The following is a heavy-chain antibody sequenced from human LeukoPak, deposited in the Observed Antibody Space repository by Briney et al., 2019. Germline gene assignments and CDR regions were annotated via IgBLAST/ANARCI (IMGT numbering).Heavy chain of an antibody. V-gene: IGHV4-39*07. Sequence: SETLSLTCTVSGGSIRSNSYYWGWIRQPPGKGLEWIGSIDYSGSTYYNPSLKSRVTISVDTSKNQFSLKLSSVTAADTAVYYCARGYCSGGSCYSYYYYNYMDVWGKGTTVTVSS. D-gene: IGHD2-15*01. J-gene: IGHJ6*03. CDR2: IDYSGST. CDR3: ARGYCSGGSCYSYYYYNYMDV. CDR1: GGSIRSNSYY.